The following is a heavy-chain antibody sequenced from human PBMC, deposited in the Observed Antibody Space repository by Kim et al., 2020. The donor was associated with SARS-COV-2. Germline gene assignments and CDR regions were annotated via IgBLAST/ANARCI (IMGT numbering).Heavy chain of an antibody. CDR1: GFTFSSYG. Sequence: GGSLRLSCAASGFTFSSYGMHWVRQAPGKGLEWVAVISYDGSNKYYADSVKGRFTISRDNSKNTLYLQMNSLRAEDTAVYYCARDPLYSSGWYGDSVGAVDYWGQGTLVTVSS. CDR2: ISYDGSNK. CDR3: ARDPLYSSGWYGDSVGAVDY. J-gene: IGHJ4*02. V-gene: IGHV3-33*05. D-gene: IGHD6-19*01.